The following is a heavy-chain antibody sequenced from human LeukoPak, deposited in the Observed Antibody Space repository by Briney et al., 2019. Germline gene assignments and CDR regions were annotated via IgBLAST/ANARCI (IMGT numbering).Heavy chain of an antibody. CDR2: IYTSGST. CDR3: ARANDYGDYGWFDP. J-gene: IGHJ5*02. D-gene: IGHD4-17*01. Sequence: PSVTLSLTCTVSGGSISSYYWSWIRQPAGKGLEWIGRIYTSGSTNYNPSLKSRVTMSVDTSKNQFSLKLSSVTAADTAVYYCARANDYGDYGWFDPWGQGTLVTVSS. CDR1: GGSISSYY. V-gene: IGHV4-4*07.